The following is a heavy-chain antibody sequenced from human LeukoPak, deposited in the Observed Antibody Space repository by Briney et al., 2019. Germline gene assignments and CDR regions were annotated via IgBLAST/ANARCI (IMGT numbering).Heavy chain of an antibody. CDR3: ARDVPGDLYFDY. J-gene: IGHJ4*02. D-gene: IGHD1-14*01. CDR2: ISGSGSRT. V-gene: IGHV3-23*01. CDR1: EFTFTSSA. Sequence: PGGSLRLSCAASEFTFTSSATSWVRQAPGKGLEWVSAISGSGSRTYYTDSVKGRFTISRDNAKNSLYLQMNSLRAEDTAVYYCARDVPGDLYFDYWGQGTLVTVSS.